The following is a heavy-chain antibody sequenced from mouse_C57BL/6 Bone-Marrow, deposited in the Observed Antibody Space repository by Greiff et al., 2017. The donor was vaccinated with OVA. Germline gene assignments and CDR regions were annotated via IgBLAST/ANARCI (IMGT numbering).Heavy chain of an antibody. J-gene: IGHJ4*01. CDR2: ISYDGSN. Sequence: EVKLQESGPGLVKPSQSLSLTCSVTGYSITSGYYWNWIRQFPGNKLEWMGYISYDGSNNYNPSLKNRISITRDTSKNQFFLKLNSVTTEDTATYYCARAGDTVDAMDYWGQGTSVTVSS. CDR3: ARAGDTVDAMDY. CDR1: GYSITSGYY. V-gene: IGHV3-6*01. D-gene: IGHD1-1*01.